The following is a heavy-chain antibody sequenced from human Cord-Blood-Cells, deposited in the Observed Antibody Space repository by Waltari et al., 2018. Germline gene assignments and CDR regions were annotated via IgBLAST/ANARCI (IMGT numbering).Heavy chain of an antibody. CDR1: GFTFSSYW. J-gene: IGHJ4*02. CDR2: IKSVGSST. CDR3: ARTRCGGGSCYHFDY. Sequence: EVQLVESGGGLVQPGGSLRLSCAASGFTFSSYWMHWVRQAPGKGLVGLSRIKSVGSSTSYADSVKGRFTISRDNAKNTLYLQMNSLRAEDTAVYYCARTRCGGGSCYHFDYWGQGTLVTVSS. D-gene: IGHD2-15*01. V-gene: IGHV3-74*01.